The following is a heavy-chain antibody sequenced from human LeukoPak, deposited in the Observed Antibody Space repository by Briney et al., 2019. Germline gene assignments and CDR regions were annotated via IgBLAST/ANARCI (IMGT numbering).Heavy chain of an antibody. CDR1: GFIFSNYW. V-gene: IGHV3-7*03. Sequence: GGSLRLSCAASGFIFSNYWMSWVRQAPGKGLEWVANIKQDGSEKYYVDSVKGRFTISRDNAKNSLYLQMNSLRAEDTALYYCAKDSRRAGYSYGYSFDYWGQGTLVTVSS. CDR2: IKQDGSEK. D-gene: IGHD5-18*01. CDR3: AKDSRRAGYSYGYSFDY. J-gene: IGHJ4*02.